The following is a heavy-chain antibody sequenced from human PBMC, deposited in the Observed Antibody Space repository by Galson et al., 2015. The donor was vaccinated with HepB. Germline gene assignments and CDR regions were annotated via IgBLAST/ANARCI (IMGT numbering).Heavy chain of an antibody. CDR3: ARHLSPRVSTGYPFHY. CDR1: GYNFTNYW. J-gene: IGHJ4*02. CDR2: IYPGGSDT. V-gene: IGHV5-51*01. Sequence: QSGAEVKKPGESLKISCTGSGYNFTNYWIGWVRQIPGKGLEWMGIIYPGGSDTRYSPSFQGRVTISADTSISTAYLQWSSLKASDTAMYYCARHLSPRVSTGYPFHYWGQGTLVTVSS. D-gene: IGHD5/OR15-5a*01.